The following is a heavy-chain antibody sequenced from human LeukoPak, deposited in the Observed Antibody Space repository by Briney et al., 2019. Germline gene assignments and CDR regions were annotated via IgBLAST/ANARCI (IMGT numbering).Heavy chain of an antibody. CDR1: GFTFSSYW. V-gene: IGHV3-7*01. J-gene: IGHJ4*02. CDR2: IKQDGSEK. Sequence: GGSLRLSCAASGFTFSSYWMSWVRQAPGEGLEWVANIKQDGSEKYYVDSVKGRFTISRDNAKNSLYLQMNSLRAEDTAVYYCARVTGFGELRNFDYWGQGTLVTVSS. D-gene: IGHD3-10*01. CDR3: ARVTGFGELRNFDY.